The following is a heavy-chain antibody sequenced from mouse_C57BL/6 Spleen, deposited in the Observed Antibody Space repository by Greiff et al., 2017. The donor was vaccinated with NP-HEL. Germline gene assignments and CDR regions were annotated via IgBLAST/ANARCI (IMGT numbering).Heavy chain of an antibody. D-gene: IGHD1-1*01. V-gene: IGHV1-64*01. Sequence: QVQLQQPGAELVKPGASVKLSCKASGYTFTSYWMHWVKQRPGQGLEWIGMIHPNSGSTNYNEKFKSKATLTVDKSSSTAYMQLSSLTSEDSAVYYCARSLRHYYGSDYWGQGTTLTVSS. CDR2: IHPNSGST. CDR1: GYTFTSYW. J-gene: IGHJ2*01. CDR3: ARSLRHYYGSDY.